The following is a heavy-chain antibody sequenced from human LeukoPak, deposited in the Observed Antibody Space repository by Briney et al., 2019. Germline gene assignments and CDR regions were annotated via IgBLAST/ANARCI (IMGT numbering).Heavy chain of an antibody. V-gene: IGHV4-38-2*02. CDR3: AGEGIAVAAY. Sequence: GSLRLSCTATKFAFRNYWMHWVRQAPGKGLEWIGSIYHSGSTYYNPSLKSRVTISVDTSKNQFSLKLSSVTAADTAVYYCAGEGIAVAAYWGQGTLVTVSS. D-gene: IGHD6-19*01. CDR2: IYHSGST. CDR1: KFAFRNYW. J-gene: IGHJ4*02.